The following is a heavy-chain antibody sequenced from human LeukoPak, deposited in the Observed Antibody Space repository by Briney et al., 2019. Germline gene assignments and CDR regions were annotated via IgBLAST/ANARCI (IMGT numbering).Heavy chain of an antibody. CDR1: GFTVSNNY. CDR3: AKDIKGRIPGFFDY. V-gene: IGHV3-53*01. Sequence: GGSLRLSCAASGFTVSNNYMSWVRQAPGKGLEWVSVIYSGGSTYFADSVKGRFTISRDNSKNTLYLQMNSLRAEDTAVYYCAKDIKGRIPGFFDYWGQGTLVTVSS. J-gene: IGHJ4*02. CDR2: IYSGGST. D-gene: IGHD2-21*01.